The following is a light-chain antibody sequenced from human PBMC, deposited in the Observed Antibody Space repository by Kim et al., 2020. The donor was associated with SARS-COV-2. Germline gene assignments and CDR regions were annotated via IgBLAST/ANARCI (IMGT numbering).Light chain of an antibody. CDR3: CSYAGSSWV. CDR2: EVS. J-gene: IGLJ3*02. V-gene: IGLV2-23*02. CDR1: SSDVGSFNL. Sequence: QSALTQPASVSGSPGQSITISCTGTSSDVGSFNLVSWYQHHPGKAPKLMIYEVSKRPSGVSNRFSGSKSGNTASLTISGLQAEDEADYYCCSYAGSSWVFGGGTQLTVL.